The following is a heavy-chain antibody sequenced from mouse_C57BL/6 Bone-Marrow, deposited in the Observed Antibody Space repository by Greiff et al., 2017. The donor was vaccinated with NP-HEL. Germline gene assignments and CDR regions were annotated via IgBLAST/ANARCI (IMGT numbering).Heavy chain of an antibody. CDR1: GYTFTSYW. CDR2: IYPGNSDT. D-gene: IGHD2-5*01. Sequence: EVQLQESGTVLARPGASVKMSCKTSGYTFTSYWMHWVKQRPGQGLAWIGAIYPGNSDTSYNQKFKGQAKLTAVTSASTAYMELSSLTNADSAVYYCTRGDSNYVWGQGTTLTVSS. J-gene: IGHJ2*01. CDR3: TRGDSNYV. V-gene: IGHV1-5*01.